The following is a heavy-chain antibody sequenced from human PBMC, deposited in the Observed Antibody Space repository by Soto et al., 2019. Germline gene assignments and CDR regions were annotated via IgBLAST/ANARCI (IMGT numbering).Heavy chain of an antibody. V-gene: IGHV4-59*01. CDR3: ARARYEKYYFDY. Sequence: SETLSLTCTVSGGSISSYYWSWIRQPPGKGLEWIGYIYYSGSTNYNPSLKSRVTISVDTSKNQFSLKLSSVTAADTAVYYCARARYEKYYFDYWGQGTLVNVSS. CDR2: IYYSGST. J-gene: IGHJ4*02. CDR1: GGSISSYY. D-gene: IGHD3-3*01.